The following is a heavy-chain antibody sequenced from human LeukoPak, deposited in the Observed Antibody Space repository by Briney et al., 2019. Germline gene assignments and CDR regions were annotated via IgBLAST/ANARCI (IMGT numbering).Heavy chain of an antibody. Sequence: GGSLRLSCAASGFTFFIYAMHWVRQAPGKGLEWVALIRYDGSNKYYADSVKGRFTISRDNSKNTLYLQMNSLRAEDTAVYYCAKVGTGSGYYRFDYWGQGTLVTVSS. CDR2: IRYDGSNK. V-gene: IGHV3-30*02. CDR1: GFTFFIYA. CDR3: AKVGTGSGYYRFDY. J-gene: IGHJ4*02. D-gene: IGHD3-22*01.